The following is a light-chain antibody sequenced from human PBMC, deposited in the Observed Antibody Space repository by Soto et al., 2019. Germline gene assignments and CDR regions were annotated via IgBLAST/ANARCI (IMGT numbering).Light chain of an antibody. CDR2: GAS. J-gene: IGKJ2*01. V-gene: IGKV3-15*01. Sequence: EIVMTQSPATLSVSPGERATLSCRASQSVSSNLAWYQQKPGQAPRLLIYGASNRSTGIPARFSGSGSGTDFTLTFSSLQSEDFAVYYCQQYNNWPLYTFGQGTKLEMK. CDR3: QQYNNWPLYT. CDR1: QSVSSN.